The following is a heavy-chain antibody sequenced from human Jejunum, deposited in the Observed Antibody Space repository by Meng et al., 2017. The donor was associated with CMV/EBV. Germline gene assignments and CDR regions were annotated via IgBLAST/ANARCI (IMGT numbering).Heavy chain of an antibody. V-gene: IGHV3-21*01. CDR2: ISDRGGYI. D-gene: IGHD6-13*01. CDR1: YS. J-gene: IGHJ6*02. Sequence: YSMNWVRQAPGKGLEWVSSISDRGGYIYYADSVRGRFTISRDKAKSSLYLHVNTLRAEDTAVYYCAKEGIGRAGTGYYYYYGLDVWGQGTTVTVSS. CDR3: AKEGIGRAGTGYYYYYGLDV.